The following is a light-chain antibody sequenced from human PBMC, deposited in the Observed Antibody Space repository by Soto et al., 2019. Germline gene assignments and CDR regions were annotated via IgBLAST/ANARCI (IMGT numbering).Light chain of an antibody. CDR3: QQRKNWPPIT. CDR2: DSS. J-gene: IGKJ5*01. V-gene: IGKV3-11*01. Sequence: EIELTQSPATLSLSPGETATLSYRASQNVDKFLAWYQQRPGQPPRLLIFDSSNRATGVPVRFSGSGSGTVFTLTIGSLEPEDSAVYYCQQRKNWPPITFGQGTRLEIK. CDR1: QNVDKF.